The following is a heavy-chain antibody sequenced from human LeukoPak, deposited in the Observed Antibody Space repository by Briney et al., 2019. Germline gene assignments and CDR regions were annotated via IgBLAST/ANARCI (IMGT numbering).Heavy chain of an antibody. CDR3: ARAPATNEWRCMDY. Sequence: PGGSLRLSCAASGFAVNINYMSWVRQAPGKGLEWVSVIYSAGNTYYADSVKGRFTISRDNSKNTLYLQMNSLRAEDTAVYYCARAPATNEWRCMDYWGQGTLVTVSS. CDR2: IYSAGNT. CDR1: GFAVNINY. J-gene: IGHJ4*02. V-gene: IGHV3-66*02. D-gene: IGHD2-8*02.